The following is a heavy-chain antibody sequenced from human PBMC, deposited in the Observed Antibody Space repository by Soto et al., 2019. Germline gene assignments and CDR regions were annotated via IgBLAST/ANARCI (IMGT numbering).Heavy chain of an antibody. J-gene: IGHJ4*02. D-gene: IGHD2-15*01. Sequence: EVQLVESGGGLVKPGGSLRLSCAASGFTFSSYSMNWVRQAPGKGLEWVSSISSSSSYIYYADSVKGRFTISRDNAKNSLYLQMNSLRAEDTAVYYCARESPIVVVVAALLDYWGQGTLVTVSS. CDR3: ARESPIVVVVAALLDY. CDR2: ISSSSSYI. V-gene: IGHV3-21*01. CDR1: GFTFSSYS.